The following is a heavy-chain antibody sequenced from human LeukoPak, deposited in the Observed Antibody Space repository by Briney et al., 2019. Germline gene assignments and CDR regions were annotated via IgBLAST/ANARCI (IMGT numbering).Heavy chain of an antibody. CDR1: GYTFTSYA. V-gene: IGHV1-3*01. CDR3: ARAEFGGSGSYSFDY. D-gene: IGHD3-10*01. CDR2: INAGSGNT. Sequence: ASVKVSCKASGYTFTSYAMHWVRQAPGQRLEWMGWINAGSGNTKYSQKFQGRVTITRDTSASTAYMELSSLRSEDTAVYYCARAEFGGSGSYSFDYWGQGTLVTVSS. J-gene: IGHJ4*02.